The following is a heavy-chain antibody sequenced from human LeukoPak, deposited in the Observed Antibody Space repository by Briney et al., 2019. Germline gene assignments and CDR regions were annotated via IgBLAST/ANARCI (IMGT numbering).Heavy chain of an antibody. D-gene: IGHD3-9*01. Sequence: ASVKVSCKASGYTFTSYGISWVRQAPGQGLEWMGWISAYNGNTNYAQKFQGWVTMTRDTSISTAYMELSRLRSDDTAVYYCARASQYYDILTGYYHYYYYGMDVWGQGTTVTVSS. CDR1: GYTFTSYG. V-gene: IGHV1-18*01. CDR2: ISAYNGNT. CDR3: ARASQYYDILTGYYHYYYYGMDV. J-gene: IGHJ6*02.